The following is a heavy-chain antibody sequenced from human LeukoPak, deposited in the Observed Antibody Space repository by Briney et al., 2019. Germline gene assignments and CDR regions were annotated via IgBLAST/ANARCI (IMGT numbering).Heavy chain of an antibody. D-gene: IGHD3-22*01. V-gene: IGHV3-9*01. CDR2: ISWNGDYI. CDR3: LKDMDNNGWG. CDR1: GFTFENYA. J-gene: IGHJ4*02. Sequence: PGGSLRLSCEASGFTFENYAIHWVRQAPGKGLEWVSGISWNGDYIGYADSVKGRFTISGDNSKKSLYLQMNSLRPEDTALYYCLKDMDNNGWGWGQGTLVTVSS.